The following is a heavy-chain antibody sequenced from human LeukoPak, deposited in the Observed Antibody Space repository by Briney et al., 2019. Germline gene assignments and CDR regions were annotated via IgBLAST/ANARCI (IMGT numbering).Heavy chain of an antibody. V-gene: IGHV1-18*04. CDR3: ARAGYYGDYGDY. D-gene: IGHD4-17*01. Sequence: ASVKVSCKASGYTFISYGIGWVRQAPGQGLEWMGWISAYNGNTNYAQKLQGRVTMTTDTSTSTAYMELRSLRSDDTAVYYCARAGYYGDYGDYWGQGTLVTVSS. J-gene: IGHJ4*02. CDR2: ISAYNGNT. CDR1: GYTFISYG.